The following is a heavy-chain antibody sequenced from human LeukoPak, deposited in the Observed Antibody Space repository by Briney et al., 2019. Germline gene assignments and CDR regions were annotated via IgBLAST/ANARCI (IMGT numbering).Heavy chain of an antibody. V-gene: IGHV4-39*01. CDR3: ARSRPGPNWFDP. Sequence: PSETLSLTCTVSGGSISSSSYYWGWIRQPPGKGLEWIGSIYYSGSTYYNPSLKSRVTISVDTSKNQFSLKLSSVTAADTAVYYCARSRPGPNWFDPWGQGTLVTVSS. J-gene: IGHJ5*02. CDR2: IYYSGST. CDR1: GGSISSSSYY.